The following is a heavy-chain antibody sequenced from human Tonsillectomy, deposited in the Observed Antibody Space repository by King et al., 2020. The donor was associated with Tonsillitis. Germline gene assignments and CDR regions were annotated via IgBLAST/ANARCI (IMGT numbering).Heavy chain of an antibody. J-gene: IGHJ4*02. CDR2: IYYGGSA. Sequence: LQLQESGPGLVKPSETLSLTCIVSGGSISNSSYYWGWIRQPPGKGLEWIGSIYYGGSAYYNPSLKSRVSMTVDTSKNQFSLKLTSVTAADTAVYYCAGHDVSIHLWSTTADYWGQGTLVTVSS. CDR3: AGHDVSIHLWSTTADY. V-gene: IGHV4-39*01. CDR1: GGSISNSSYY. D-gene: IGHD5-18*01.